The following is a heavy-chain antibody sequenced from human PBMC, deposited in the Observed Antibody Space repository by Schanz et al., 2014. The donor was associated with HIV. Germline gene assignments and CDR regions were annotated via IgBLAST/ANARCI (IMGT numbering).Heavy chain of an antibody. D-gene: IGHD3-16*02. V-gene: IGHV3-48*04. CDR2: ISGGGSTV. Sequence: EVQLVESGGGLVQPGGSLRLSCAASGFTFSTYWMMWVRQAPGKGLEWVSYISGGGSTVQYADSVKGRFTISRDNAKNSLYLEMKTLRVEDTAVYYCARDKPRGNYRYYYGMDVWGQGTTVTVSS. CDR3: ARDKPRGNYRYYYGMDV. CDR1: GFTFSTYW. J-gene: IGHJ6*02.